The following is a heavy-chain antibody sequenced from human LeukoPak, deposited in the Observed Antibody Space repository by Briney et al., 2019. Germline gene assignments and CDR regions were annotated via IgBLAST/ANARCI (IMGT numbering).Heavy chain of an antibody. CDR1: GFTFSSYA. Sequence: GGSLRLSCAASGFTFSSYAMSWVRQAPGKGLEWVSAISGSGGSTYYADSVKGRFTISRDNSKNTLYLQMNSLRAEDTAVYYCAKEGGVVPAAIVYYYGMDVWGKGTTVTVSS. CDR2: ISGSGGST. J-gene: IGHJ6*04. V-gene: IGHV3-23*01. CDR3: AKEGGVVPAAIVYYYGMDV. D-gene: IGHD2-2*01.